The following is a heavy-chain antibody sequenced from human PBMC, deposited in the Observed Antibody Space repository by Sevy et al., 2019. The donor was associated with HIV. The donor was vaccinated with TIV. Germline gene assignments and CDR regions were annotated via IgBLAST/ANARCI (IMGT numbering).Heavy chain of an antibody. CDR3: ARDLVIPATTDYFYYGMDV. D-gene: IGHD2-15*01. CDR2: ISSSSTYI. Sequence: GGSLRLSCAASGFTIRTYNMNWVSQAPGKGLEWASSISSSSTYIYYADSVKGRFTISRDNAKNSLYLQMSSLRAEDTAAYYCARDLVIPATTDYFYYGMDVWGQGTTVTVSS. J-gene: IGHJ6*02. V-gene: IGHV3-21*01. CDR1: GFTIRTYN.